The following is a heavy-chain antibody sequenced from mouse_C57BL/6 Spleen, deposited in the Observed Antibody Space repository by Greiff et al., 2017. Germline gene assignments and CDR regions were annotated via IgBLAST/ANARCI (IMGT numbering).Heavy chain of an antibody. V-gene: IGHV14-4*01. Sequence: VQLQQSGAELVRPGASVKLSCTASGFNIKDDSMHWVKQRPEQGLEWIGWIDPENGYTEYDAKFQGTATITADTSSNTAYLHLSSLTSEDTAVSSLTAYDLRRGGMDYWGQGTSLTVSS. CDR1: GFNIKDDS. J-gene: IGHJ4*01. CDR3: TAYDLRRGGMDY. CDR2: IDPENGYT. D-gene: IGHD6-5*01.